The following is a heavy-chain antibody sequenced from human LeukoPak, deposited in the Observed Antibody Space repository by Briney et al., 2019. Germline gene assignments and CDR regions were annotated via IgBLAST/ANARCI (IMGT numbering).Heavy chain of an antibody. CDR2: IYYSGST. CDR1: GGSISSSSYY. J-gene: IGHJ4*02. D-gene: IGHD1-26*01. CDR3: ARVGATHFDY. Sequence: PSETLSLTCTVSGGSISSSSYYWGWIRQPPGKGLEWIGSIYYSGSTYYNPSLKSRVTISVDTSKNQFSLKLSSVTAADTAVYYCARVGATHFDYWGQGTLVTVSS. V-gene: IGHV4-39*01.